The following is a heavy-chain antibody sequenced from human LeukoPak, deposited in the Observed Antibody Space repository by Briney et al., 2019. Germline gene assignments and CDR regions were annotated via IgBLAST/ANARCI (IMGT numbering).Heavy chain of an antibody. V-gene: IGHV1-69*04. D-gene: IGHD2-2*01. CDR2: IIPILGIA. CDR1: GGTFSSYA. J-gene: IGHJ4*02. Sequence: GASVTVSCKASGGTFSSYAISWVRQAPGQGLEWMGRIIPILGIANYAQKFQGRVTITADKSTSTAYMELSSLRSEDTAVYYCASGVGYCSSTSCSNTYYFDYWGQGTLVTVSS. CDR3: ASGVGYCSSTSCSNTYYFDY.